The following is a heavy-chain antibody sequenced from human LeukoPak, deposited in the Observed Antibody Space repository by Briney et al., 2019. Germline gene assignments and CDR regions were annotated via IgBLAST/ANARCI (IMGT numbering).Heavy chain of an antibody. CDR1: GFTFDDYS. CDR2: ISWNSGSI. CDR3: AKDIGMAYYDSSGYSNYFDY. J-gene: IGHJ4*02. D-gene: IGHD3-22*01. V-gene: IGHV3-9*01. Sequence: GRSLRLSCAASGFTFDDYSMHWVRQAPGKGREWGSGISWNSGSIGYADSVKGRFTISRDNAKNSLYLQMNSLRAEDTALYYCAKDIGMAYYDSSGYSNYFDYWGQGPLVTVSS.